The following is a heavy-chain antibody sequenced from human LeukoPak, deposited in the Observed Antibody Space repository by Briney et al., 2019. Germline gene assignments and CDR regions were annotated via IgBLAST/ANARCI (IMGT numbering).Heavy chain of an antibody. V-gene: IGHV3-23*01. CDR2: IFASGGDT. CDR3: AKDPNGDYVGAFDF. J-gene: IGHJ3*01. Sequence: SGGSLRLSCAASGLTFSNYAMMWVRQAPGKGLEWVSAIFASGGDTRYADSVRGRFTISRDNSRNTLFLQMNSLTADDTAVYYCAKDPNGDYVGAFDFWGQGTMVNVSS. D-gene: IGHD4-17*01. CDR1: GLTFSNYA.